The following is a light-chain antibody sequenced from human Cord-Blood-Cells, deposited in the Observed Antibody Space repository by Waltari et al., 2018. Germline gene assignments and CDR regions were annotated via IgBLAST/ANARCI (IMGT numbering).Light chain of an antibody. CDR3: QQYYSTPYT. V-gene: IGKV4-1*01. J-gene: IGKJ2*01. CDR2: WAS. Sequence: IVMPQSPDSLAVCLGERATINCKSRQSVLYSSNNKNYLAWYQQKPGQPPKLLMCWASTRESGVPDRFSGSGSGTDFTLTSSSLQAEDVAVYYCQQYYSTPYTFGQGTKLEIK. CDR1: QSVLYSSNNKNY.